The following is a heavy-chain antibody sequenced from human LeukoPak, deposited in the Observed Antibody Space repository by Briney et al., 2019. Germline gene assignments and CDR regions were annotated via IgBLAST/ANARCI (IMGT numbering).Heavy chain of an antibody. Sequence: GASVKVSCKASGYTFTSYDINWVRQAPGQGLEWMGWMNPNSGNTDYAQKFHGRVTITRNTSISTAYMELSSLRSEDTAVYYCARDLHIAAAGNNYYYYYMDVWGKGTTVTVSS. J-gene: IGHJ6*03. D-gene: IGHD6-13*01. CDR3: ARDLHIAAAGNNYYYYYMDV. CDR2: MNPNSGNT. V-gene: IGHV1-8*03. CDR1: GYTFTSYD.